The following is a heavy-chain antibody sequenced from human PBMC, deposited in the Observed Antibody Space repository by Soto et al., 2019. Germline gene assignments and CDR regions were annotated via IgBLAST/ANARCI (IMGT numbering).Heavy chain of an antibody. D-gene: IGHD3-3*01. J-gene: IGHJ6*02. Sequence: GGSLRLSCEVSGFIFSEYEFNWVRQAPGKGLEWVSYIGKNGRDIYDADSVKGRFTISRDDDKSTLYLEMNSLRAEDTAVYYCVRAPGPMYSDMDAWGQGTMVTVFS. CDR2: IGKNGRDI. CDR1: GFIFSEYE. CDR3: VRAPGPMYSDMDA. V-gene: IGHV3-48*03.